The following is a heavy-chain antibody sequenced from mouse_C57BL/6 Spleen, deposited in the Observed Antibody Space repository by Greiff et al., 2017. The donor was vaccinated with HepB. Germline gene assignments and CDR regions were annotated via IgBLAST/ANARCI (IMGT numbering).Heavy chain of an antibody. CDR2: IYPGDGDT. V-gene: IGHV1-82*01. CDR3: ARSNYDDDGRVDY. J-gene: IGHJ4*01. Sequence: QVQLQQSGPELVKPGASVKISCKASGYAFSSSWMNWVKQRPGKGLEWIGRIYPGDGDTNYNGKFKGKATLTADKSSSTAYIQLSSLTSEDSAVYFCARSNYDDDGRVDYWGQGTSVTVSS. D-gene: IGHD2-4*01. CDR1: GYAFSSSW.